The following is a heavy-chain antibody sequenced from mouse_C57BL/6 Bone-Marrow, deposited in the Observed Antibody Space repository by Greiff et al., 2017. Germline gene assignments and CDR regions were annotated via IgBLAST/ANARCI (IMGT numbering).Heavy chain of an antibody. V-gene: IGHV1-50*01. CDR1: GYTFTSYW. CDR2: IEPSDSYT. D-gene: IGHD2-3*01. J-gene: IGHJ3*01. CDR3: ARSDGYYMFAY. Sequence: QVQLQQPGAELVKPGASVKLSCKASGYTFTSYWMQWVKQRPGQGLEWIGEIEPSDSYTNYNQKFKGKATLTVDTSSSTAYMQLSSLTSEDSAVYYCARSDGYYMFAYWGQGTLVTVSA.